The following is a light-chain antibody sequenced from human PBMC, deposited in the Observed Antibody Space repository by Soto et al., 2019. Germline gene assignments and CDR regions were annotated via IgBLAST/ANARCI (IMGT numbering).Light chain of an antibody. Sequence: TVLTQSPCTLSLSTGERATLSCRASQNVSSNLLVWYQQHPGQAPRLLIYGASSGATGIPDRFSGSGSGTDFILTISRLEPEDFAVYYCQQYGRSPWTFGQGTKVDIK. CDR3: QQYGRSPWT. CDR2: GAS. J-gene: IGKJ1*01. CDR1: QNVSSNL. V-gene: IGKV3-20*01.